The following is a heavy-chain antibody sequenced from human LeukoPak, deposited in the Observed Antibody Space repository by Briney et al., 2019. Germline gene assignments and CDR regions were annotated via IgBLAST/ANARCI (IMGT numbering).Heavy chain of an antibody. CDR2: IYYSGVT. D-gene: IGHD1-1*01. Sequence: SETLSLTCTVSGGSISSYFWSWIRHPPGKGLEWIGYIYYSGVTNYRPSLRRRVTISADTSKNLISLKLISVTAADTAVYYCARHLRGTGSTEFDIWGQGTMVTVSS. CDR3: ARHLRGTGSTEFDI. CDR1: GGSISSYF. J-gene: IGHJ3*02. V-gene: IGHV4-59*08.